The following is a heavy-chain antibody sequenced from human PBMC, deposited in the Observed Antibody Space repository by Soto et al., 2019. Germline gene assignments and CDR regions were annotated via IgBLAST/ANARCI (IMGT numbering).Heavy chain of an antibody. CDR1: GGSISSGGYY. Sequence: SETLSLTCTDSGGSISSGGYYWNWIRQHPGKGLEWIGYIYYSGSTYYNPSLKSRVTISVDTSKNQFSLKLSSVTAADTAVYYCAREEDASIAARPSFGGYGMDVWGQGTTVTVSS. J-gene: IGHJ6*02. CDR2: IYYSGST. D-gene: IGHD6-6*01. V-gene: IGHV4-31*03. CDR3: AREEDASIAARPSFGGYGMDV.